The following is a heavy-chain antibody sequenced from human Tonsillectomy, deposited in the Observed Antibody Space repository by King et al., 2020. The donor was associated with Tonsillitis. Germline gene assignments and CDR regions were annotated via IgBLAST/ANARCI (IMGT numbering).Heavy chain of an antibody. CDR2: INHSGST. V-gene: IGHV4-34*01. Sequence: VQLQQWGAGLLKPSETLSLTCAVYGGSFSGYFWSWIRQPPGTGLEWIGEINHSGSTNYNPSLKSRVTISVDTSKNQFSLKLSSVTAADTAVYYCARGVEGYNPHSYWYFDLWGRGTLVTVSS. D-gene: IGHD5-24*01. J-gene: IGHJ2*01. CDR3: ARGVEGYNPHSYWYFDL. CDR1: GGSFSGYF.